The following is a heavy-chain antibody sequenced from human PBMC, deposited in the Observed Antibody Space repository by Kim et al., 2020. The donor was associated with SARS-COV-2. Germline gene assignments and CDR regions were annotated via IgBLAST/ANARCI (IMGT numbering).Heavy chain of an antibody. Sequence: SLQSRFTISGDNSKNTRYLQMNSLRAEDTAVYYCAKEDKGPLFGMVQYWGQGTLVTVSS. V-gene: IGHV3-23*01. CDR3: AKEDKGPLFGMVQY. D-gene: IGHD3-10*01. J-gene: IGHJ4*02.